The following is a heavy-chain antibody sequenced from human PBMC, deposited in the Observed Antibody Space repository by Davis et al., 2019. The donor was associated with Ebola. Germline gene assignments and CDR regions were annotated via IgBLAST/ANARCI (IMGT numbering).Heavy chain of an antibody. V-gene: IGHV4-61*01. CDR3: ARDMTTVTTRSFYGLDV. CDR2: IYSSGSS. J-gene: IGHJ6*02. Sequence: MPSETLSLTCTVSGGSISSSSYYWGWIRQPAGKGLEWIGYIYSSGSSNSNPSFKSRVTISVDTSKNQFSLKLSSVTAADTAVYFCARDMTTVTTRSFYGLDVWGQGTTVTVSS. CDR1: GGSISSSSYY. D-gene: IGHD4-17*01.